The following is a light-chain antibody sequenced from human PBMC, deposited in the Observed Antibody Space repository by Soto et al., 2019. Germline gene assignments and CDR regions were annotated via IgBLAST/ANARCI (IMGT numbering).Light chain of an antibody. CDR1: QTVLSN. J-gene: IGKJ5*01. CDR2: GAS. V-gene: IGKV3-15*01. CDR3: QQYDNWPIT. Sequence: EIVMTQSPATLSVSPGERATLSCGASQTVLSNLAWYQHKPGQAPRLLIHGASSRATGFPARFSGSGSGTEFTLSISSLQSEDFAVYYCQQYDNWPITFGQGTRLEI.